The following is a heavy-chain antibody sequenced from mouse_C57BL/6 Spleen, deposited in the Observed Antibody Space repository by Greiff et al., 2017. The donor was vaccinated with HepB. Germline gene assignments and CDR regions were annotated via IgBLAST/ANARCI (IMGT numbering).Heavy chain of an antibody. J-gene: IGHJ2*01. Sequence: EVQLVESGGGLVKPGGSLKLSCAASGFTFSSYAMSWVRQTPEKRLEWVATISDGGSYTYYPDNVKGRFTISRDNAKNNLYLQMSHLKSEDTAMYYCARDLYGNPYWGQGTTLTVSS. CDR2: ISDGGSYT. CDR1: GFTFSSYA. CDR3: ARDLYGNPY. V-gene: IGHV5-4*01. D-gene: IGHD2-1*01.